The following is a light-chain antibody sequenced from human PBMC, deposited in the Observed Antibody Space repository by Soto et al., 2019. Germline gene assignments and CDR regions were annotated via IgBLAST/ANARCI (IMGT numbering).Light chain of an antibody. CDR2: KAS. J-gene: IGKJ1*01. CDR1: QSISSL. Sequence: DIQMTQSPSTLSASVGDRVTITCRASQSISSLLAWYQQKPGKAPKLLIYKASSLKSGVPSRFSGSGSGTEFTLTISSLQPDDFAAYYCQQYNSYWGSFGQGTKVEIK. CDR3: QQYNSYWGS. V-gene: IGKV1-5*03.